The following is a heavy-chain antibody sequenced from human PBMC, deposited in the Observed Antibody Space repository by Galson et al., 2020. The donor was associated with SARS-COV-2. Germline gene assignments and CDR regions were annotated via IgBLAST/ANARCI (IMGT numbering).Heavy chain of an antibody. V-gene: IGHV3-30*18. CDR2: ISYDGSNK. Sequence: GGSLRLSCAASGFTFSSYGMHWVRQAPGKGLEWVAVISYDGSNKYYADSVKGRFTISRDNSKNTLYLQMNSLRAEDTAVYYCAKDASHRSVVALDYWGQGTLVTVSS. CDR3: AKDASHRSVVALDY. CDR1: GFTFSSYG. D-gene: IGHD2-15*01. J-gene: IGHJ4*02.